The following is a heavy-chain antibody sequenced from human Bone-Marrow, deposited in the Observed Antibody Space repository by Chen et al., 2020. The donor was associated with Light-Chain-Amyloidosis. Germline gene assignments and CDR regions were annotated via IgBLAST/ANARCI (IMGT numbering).Heavy chain of an antibody. V-gene: IGHV3-30*18. CDR3: AKEGQAGTTLFYYYMDV. D-gene: IGHD1-7*01. J-gene: IGHJ6*03. CDR1: GFIFSSYG. CDR2: ISYDGRNT. Sequence: QVQLVESGGGVVQPGRSLRLYCAASGFIFSSYGMHWVRLAPGKGLEWVALISYDGRNTYFADSVKGRFTISRDNSKNTVSLQMNSLRAEDAAVYYCAKEGQAGTTLFYYYMDVWGKGTTVTVSS.